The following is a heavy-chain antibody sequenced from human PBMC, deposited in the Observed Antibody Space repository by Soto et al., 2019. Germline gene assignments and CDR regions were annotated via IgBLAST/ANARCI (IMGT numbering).Heavy chain of an antibody. CDR1: GFTFSSYA. V-gene: IGHV3-23*01. J-gene: IGHJ4*02. CDR3: AKDLTPAGKFGTTGTTADY. Sequence: GGSLRLSCAASGFTFSSYAMSWVRQAPGKGLEWVSAISGSGGSTYYADSVKGRFTISRDNSKNTLYLQMNSLRAEDTAVYYCAKDLTPAGKFGTTGTTADYWGQGTLVTVSS. D-gene: IGHD1-1*01. CDR2: ISGSGGST.